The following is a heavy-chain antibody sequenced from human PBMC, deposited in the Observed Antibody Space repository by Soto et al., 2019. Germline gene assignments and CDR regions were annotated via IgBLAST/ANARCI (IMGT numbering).Heavy chain of an antibody. D-gene: IGHD3-9*01. Sequence: GGSLRLSCAASGFTFSNAWMSWARQAPGKGLEWVGRIKSKTDGGTTDYAAPVKGRFTISRDDSKNTLYLQMNSLKTEDTAVYYCTTASDWSYYYYYMDVWGKGTTVTVSS. CDR2: IKSKTDGGTT. V-gene: IGHV3-15*01. J-gene: IGHJ6*03. CDR3: TTASDWSYYYYYMDV. CDR1: GFTFSNAW.